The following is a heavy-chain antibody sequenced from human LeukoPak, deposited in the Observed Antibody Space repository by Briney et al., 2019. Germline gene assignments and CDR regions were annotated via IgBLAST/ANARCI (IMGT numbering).Heavy chain of an antibody. CDR2: ISSSSSYI. D-gene: IGHD3-10*01. V-gene: IGHV3-21*01. Sequence: GGSLTLSCAASGFTFSSYGMHWVRQAPGKGLEWVSSISSSSSYIYYADSVKGRFTISRDNAKNSLYLQMNSLRAEDTAVYYCASYGDYYGSGSYPSDAFDIWGQGTMVTVSS. J-gene: IGHJ3*02. CDR1: GFTFSSYG. CDR3: ASYGDYYGSGSYPSDAFDI.